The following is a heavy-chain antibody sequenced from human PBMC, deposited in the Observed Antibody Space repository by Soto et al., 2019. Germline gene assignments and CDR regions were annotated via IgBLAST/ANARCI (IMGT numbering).Heavy chain of an antibody. CDR1: GGSIRSGGYC. CDR3: ARGGDTTKVDY. V-gene: IGHV4-31*03. CDR2: MYNSGST. Sequence: QVQLQESGPGLVKPSQTLSLTCTVSGGSIRSGGYCWSWIRQHPGEGLEWIGFMYNSGSTSYKPSLKSRATISVDTSTNQFSLNLRSVTAADTAVYYCARGGDTTKVDYWGQGTLVTVSS. J-gene: IGHJ4*02. D-gene: IGHD3-16*01.